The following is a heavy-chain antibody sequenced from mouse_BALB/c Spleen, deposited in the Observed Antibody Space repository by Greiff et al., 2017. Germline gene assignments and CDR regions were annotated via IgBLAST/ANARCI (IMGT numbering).Heavy chain of an antibody. CDR1: GFSLTRYG. Sequence: QVQLKESGPGLVAPSQSLSLTCTVSGFSLTRYGVHWVRQPPGTGLEWLGVIWAGGSTNYNSALMSRLSISKDNSKSQVFLKMNSLQTDDTAMYYCARESAGIAYWGQGTLVTVAA. V-gene: IGHV2-9*02. J-gene: IGHJ3*01. CDR2: IWAGGST. D-gene: IGHD4-1*01. CDR3: ARESAGIAY.